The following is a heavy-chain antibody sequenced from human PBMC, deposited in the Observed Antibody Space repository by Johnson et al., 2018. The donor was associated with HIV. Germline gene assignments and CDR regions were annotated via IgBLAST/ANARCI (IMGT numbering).Heavy chain of an antibody. CDR3: ARDNGGAFDI. V-gene: IGHV3-20*04. J-gene: IGHJ3*02. CDR2: IDWHGGRT. Sequence: VQLVESGGGLVQPGPSLRLSCAASGFTFDDYGMSWVRQPPGKGLAWVSGIDWHGGRTSYADSVKGRFTISRDNSKNTRYLQMNSLRAEETAVYYCARDNGGAFDIWGPGTMVTGSS. CDR1: GFTFDDYG. D-gene: IGHD4-23*01.